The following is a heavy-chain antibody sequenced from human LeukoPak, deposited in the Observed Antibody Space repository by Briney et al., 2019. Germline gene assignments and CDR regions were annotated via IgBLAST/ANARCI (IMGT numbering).Heavy chain of an antibody. D-gene: IGHD3-22*01. J-gene: IGHJ4*02. V-gene: IGHV5-51*01. CDR3: ARRDYYDSSGYYPIYYFDY. Sequence: PGESLKISCRGSGYRFTSYWIGWVRQMPGKGLEWMGIIYPGDSDTRYSPSFQGQVTISADKSISTAYLQWSSLKASDTAMYYCARRDYYDSSGYYPIYYFDYWGQGTLVTVSS. CDR2: IYPGDSDT. CDR1: GYRFTSYW.